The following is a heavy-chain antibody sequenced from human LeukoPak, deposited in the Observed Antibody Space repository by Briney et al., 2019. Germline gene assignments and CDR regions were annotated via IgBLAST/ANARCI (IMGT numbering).Heavy chain of an antibody. CDR2: INPNSGGT. CDR1: GYTFTGYY. V-gene: IGHV1-2*04. D-gene: IGHD6-19*01. J-gene: IGHJ4*02. Sequence: ASVKVSCKASGYTFTGYYMHWVRQAPGQGLEWMGWINPNSGGTNYAQKFQGWVTMTRDTSISTAYMELSRLRSDDAAVYYCALADDSSGWYPGGYWGQGTLATVSS. CDR3: ALADDSSGWYPGGY.